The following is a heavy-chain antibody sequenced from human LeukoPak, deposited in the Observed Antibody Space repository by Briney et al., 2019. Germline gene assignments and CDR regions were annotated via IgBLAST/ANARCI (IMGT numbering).Heavy chain of an antibody. Sequence: GGSLRLSCAASGFTFSSYWMSWVRQAPGKGLEWVANIKQDGSEKHYVDSVKGRFTISRDNAKNSLYLQMYSLRAEDTAVYYCEADDSSHDYWGQGTLVTVSS. CDR2: IKQDGSEK. V-gene: IGHV3-7*01. D-gene: IGHD3-22*01. J-gene: IGHJ4*02. CDR3: EADDSSHDY. CDR1: GFTFSSYW.